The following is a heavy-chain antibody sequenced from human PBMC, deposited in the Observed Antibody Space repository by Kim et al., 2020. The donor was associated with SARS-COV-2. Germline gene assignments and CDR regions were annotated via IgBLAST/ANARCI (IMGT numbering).Heavy chain of an antibody. Sequence: SETLSLTCAVYGGSFSGYYWSWIRQPPGKGLEWIGEINHSGSTNYNPSLKSRVTISVDTSKNQFSLKLSSVTAADTAVYYCARGRGSSRISGSWFDPWGQGTLVTVSS. D-gene: IGHD3-10*01. CDR1: GGSFSGYY. CDR2: INHSGST. J-gene: IGHJ5*02. V-gene: IGHV4-34*01. CDR3: ARGRGSSRISGSWFDP.